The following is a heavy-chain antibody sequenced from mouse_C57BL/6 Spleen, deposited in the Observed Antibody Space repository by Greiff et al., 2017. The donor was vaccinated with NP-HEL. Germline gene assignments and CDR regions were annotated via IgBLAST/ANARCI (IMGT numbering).Heavy chain of an antibody. J-gene: IGHJ1*03. CDR1: GYTFTSYW. CDR2: IHPNSGST. D-gene: IGHD1-1*01. V-gene: IGHV1-64*01. CDR3: ARRLGYYGSSWYFDV. Sequence: QVQLQQSGAELVKPGASVKLSCKASGYTFTSYWMHWVKQRPGQGLEWIGMIHPNSGSTNYNEKFKSKATLTVDKSSSTAYMQLSSLTSEDSAVYYCARRLGYYGSSWYFDVWGTGTTVTVSS.